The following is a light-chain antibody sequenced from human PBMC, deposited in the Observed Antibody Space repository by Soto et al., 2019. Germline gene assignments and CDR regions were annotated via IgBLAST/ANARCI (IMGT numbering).Light chain of an antibody. Sequence: DTQMTQSPSTLSASVGDSVTITCRASQYISTYLNWYQQRPGKAPKLLIYSASSLQSGVPSRFSGSGSGTELTLTISSLQPEDFATYFCQQSYSSPLTFGGGTKVEIK. CDR1: QYISTY. V-gene: IGKV1-39*01. J-gene: IGKJ4*01. CDR3: QQSYSSPLT. CDR2: SAS.